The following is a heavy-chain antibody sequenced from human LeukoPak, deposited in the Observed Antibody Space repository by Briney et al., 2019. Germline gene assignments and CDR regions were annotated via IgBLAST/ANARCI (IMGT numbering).Heavy chain of an antibody. CDR3: ARDPDSSGYCSDY. D-gene: IGHD3-22*01. J-gene: IGHJ4*02. Sequence: SETLSLTCAVYGGSFSGYYWSWIRQPPGKGLEWIGEINHSGSTNYNPSLKSRVTISVDTSKNQFSLKLSSVTAADTAVYYCARDPDSSGYCSDYWGQGTLVTVSS. CDR1: GGSFSGYY. CDR2: INHSGST. V-gene: IGHV4-34*01.